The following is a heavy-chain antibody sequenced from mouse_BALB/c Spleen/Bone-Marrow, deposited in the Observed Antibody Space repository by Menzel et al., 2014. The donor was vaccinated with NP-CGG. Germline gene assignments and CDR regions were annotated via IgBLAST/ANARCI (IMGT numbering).Heavy chain of an antibody. V-gene: IGHV1-22*01. J-gene: IGHJ2*01. CDR1: GYTFTDYT. CDR3: ARAVHCDY. CDR2: INPNNGGS. Sequence: VQLQQPGPELVKPGASVKISCKTSGYTFTDYTMHWVRQSHGKSLEWIGSINPNNGGSSCNQKFKAKATLTIDKSSSTPYMELRSLTSEDSAVYYCARAVHCDYWGQGTTLTVSS.